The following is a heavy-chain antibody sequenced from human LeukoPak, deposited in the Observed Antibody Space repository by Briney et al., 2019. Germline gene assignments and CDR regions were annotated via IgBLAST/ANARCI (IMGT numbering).Heavy chain of an antibody. CDR1: GFIFNTYV. CDR2: IRYDGSNK. J-gene: IGHJ4*02. V-gene: IGHV3-30*02. D-gene: IGHD3-9*01. Sequence: PGGSLRLSCAASGFIFNTYVMHWVRQAPGKGLEWLAFIRYDGSNKNYADSVKGRFTISRDNSKNTLYLQMNSLRAEDTAVYYCARLTGYRSYYFDYWGQGTLVTVSS. CDR3: ARLTGYRSYYFDY.